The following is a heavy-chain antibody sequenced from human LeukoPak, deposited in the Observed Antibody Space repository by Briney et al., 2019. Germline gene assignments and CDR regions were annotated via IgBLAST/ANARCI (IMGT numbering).Heavy chain of an antibody. CDR3: AKGRATAVANWYFGL. CDR2: IRFDSSNK. CDR1: GFTFSDIG. V-gene: IGHV3-30*02. J-gene: IGHJ2*01. D-gene: IGHD5-18*01. Sequence: PGGSLRLSCVASGFTFSDIGMHWVRQAPGKGLEWVAFIRFDSSNKYYTDSVRGRLTTSRDNSKNTLYLQMNSLRPEDTAMYYCAKGRATAVANWYFGLWGRGTLVTVSS.